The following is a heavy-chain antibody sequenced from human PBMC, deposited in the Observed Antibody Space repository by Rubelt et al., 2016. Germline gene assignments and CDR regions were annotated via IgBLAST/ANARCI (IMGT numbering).Heavy chain of an antibody. J-gene: IGHJ3*02. V-gene: IGHV1-24*01. CDR3: ARDFLGGDSGNAFDI. Sequence: QVQLVQSGAEVKKPGASVKVSCKVSGYTLTELSMHWVRQAPGKGLEWMGRFDPDDGETLYAQNFQGRVTMTEDTSTDTAYMELSSLRSEDTAVYYCARDFLGGDSGNAFDIWGQGTMVTVSS. CDR2: FDPDDGET. CDR1: GYTLTELS. D-gene: IGHD1-26*01.